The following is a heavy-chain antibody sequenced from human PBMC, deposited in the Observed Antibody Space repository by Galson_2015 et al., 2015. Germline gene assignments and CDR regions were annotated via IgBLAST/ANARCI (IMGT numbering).Heavy chain of an antibody. V-gene: IGHV3-7*01. J-gene: IGHJ4*02. D-gene: IGHD3-16*02. Sequence: SLRLSCAASGFTFRTYWMSWVRQAPGRGLEWVANIKEDGSKRYHADSVKGRFTVSRDNAKSSLFLHMNSLRDDDTAVYYCAREGLKSWHEGLFDSWGQGTLVTVSS. CDR1: GFTFRTYW. CDR2: IKEDGSKR. CDR3: AREGLKSWHEGLFDS.